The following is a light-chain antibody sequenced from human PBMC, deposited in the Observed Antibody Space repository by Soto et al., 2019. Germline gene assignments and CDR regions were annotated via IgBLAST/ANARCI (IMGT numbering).Light chain of an antibody. CDR2: DVS. Sequence: QSVLPQPASVSGSPGQSITISCTGTSSDVGGYNYVSWYQQHPGKAPKPMIYDVSNRPSGVSNRFSGSKSGNTASLTISGLQAEDEADYYCSSYTSSSTPYVFGTGTKVT. CDR1: SSDVGGYNY. V-gene: IGLV2-14*01. CDR3: SSYTSSSTPYV. J-gene: IGLJ1*01.